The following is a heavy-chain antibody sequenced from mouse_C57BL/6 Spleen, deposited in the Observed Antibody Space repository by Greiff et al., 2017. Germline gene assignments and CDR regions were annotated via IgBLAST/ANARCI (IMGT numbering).Heavy chain of an antibody. V-gene: IGHV3-6*01. J-gene: IGHJ1*03. CDR1: GYSITSGYY. CDR2: ISYDGSN. CDR3: ARGRYDRYFDV. Sequence: EVQLQESGPGLVKPSQSLSLTCSVTGYSITSGYYWNWIRQFPGNKLEWMGYISYDGSNNYNPSLKNRISITRDTSKNQFFLKLNSVTTEDTATYYCARGRYDRYFDVWGTGTTVTVSS. D-gene: IGHD2-12*01.